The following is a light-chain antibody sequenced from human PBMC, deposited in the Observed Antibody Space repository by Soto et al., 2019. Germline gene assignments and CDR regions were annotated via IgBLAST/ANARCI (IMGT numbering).Light chain of an antibody. CDR1: QSVSSSS. CDR3: QQYGSSPYT. CDR2: GAS. V-gene: IGKV3-20*01. Sequence: EIVLTQSPGTLSLSPGERATLSCRASQSVSSSSLAWYRQKPGQAPRLLIYGASSRATGIPDRFSGGGSGTDFSLTISRLVPEDFAVYYCQQYGSSPYTFGQGTKLEIK. J-gene: IGKJ2*01.